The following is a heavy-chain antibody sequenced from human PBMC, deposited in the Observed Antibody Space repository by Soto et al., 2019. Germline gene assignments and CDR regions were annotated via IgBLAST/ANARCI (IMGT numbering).Heavy chain of an antibody. V-gene: IGHV3-48*01. J-gene: IGHJ5*02. Sequence: GGSLRLSCAASGFSFSNYGMNWVRQAPGKGLEWVSYISSSSSTINYADSVKGRFTISRDNAKKSLYLQRNSLRAEDTAVYSCARGQQQLDNWFDPWGQGTLVTVSS. CDR2: ISSSSSTI. D-gene: IGHD6-13*01. CDR1: GFSFSNYG. CDR3: ARGQQQLDNWFDP.